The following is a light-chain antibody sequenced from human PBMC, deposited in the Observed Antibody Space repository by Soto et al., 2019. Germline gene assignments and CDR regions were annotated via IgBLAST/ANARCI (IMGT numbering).Light chain of an antibody. Sequence: QSALTQPASVSGSPGQSITISCTGTSSDVGGFNYVSWYQQHPGKAPKLLIFDVYSRPSGISNRFSGSKSGNTASLTISGLQAEDEADYYCSSYTTSSSYVFGAGTKLPS. J-gene: IGLJ1*01. CDR2: DVY. CDR3: SSYTTSSSYV. CDR1: SSDVGGFNY. V-gene: IGLV2-14*01.